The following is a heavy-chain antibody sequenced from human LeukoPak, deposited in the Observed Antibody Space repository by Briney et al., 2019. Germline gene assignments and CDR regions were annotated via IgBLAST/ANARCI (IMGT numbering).Heavy chain of an antibody. CDR3: ARVLHGSGSLYYYYYYMDV. V-gene: IGHV4-59*01. CDR2: IYYRGST. J-gene: IGHJ6*03. Sequence: PSETLSLTCTVSGGSISSYYWSWIRQPPGKGLERIGYIYYRGSTKYNPSLKSRVTISVDKSKNQFSLKLSSVTAADTAVYYCARVLHGSGSLYYYYYYMDVWGKGTTVTISS. CDR1: GGSISSYY. D-gene: IGHD3-10*01.